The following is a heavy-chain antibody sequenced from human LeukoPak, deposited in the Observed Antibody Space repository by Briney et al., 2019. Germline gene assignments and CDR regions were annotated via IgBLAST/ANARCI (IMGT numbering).Heavy chain of an antibody. V-gene: IGHV1-46*01. J-gene: IGHJ4*02. CDR3: ARGQGYSSSHHDF. CDR2: IDPGAGTT. Sequence: ASVKVSCKASGYTFTRNYIHWVRQAPGQGLEWMGIIDPGAGTTDYAQRFQGRVSLTSDTSTRTVYMQLSRLRPEDTGVYYCARGQGYSSSHHDFWGQGTLATVSS. D-gene: IGHD6-13*01. CDR1: GYTFTRNY.